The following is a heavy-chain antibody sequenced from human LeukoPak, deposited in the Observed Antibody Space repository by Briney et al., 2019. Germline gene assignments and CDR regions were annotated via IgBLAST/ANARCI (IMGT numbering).Heavy chain of an antibody. V-gene: IGHV3-33*06. CDR2: IWYDGSNK. CDR1: GFTFSSYG. CDR3: AKDLSGGSSE. Sequence: PGGSLRLSCAASGFTFSSYGMPWVRQAPAKGLEWVAVIWYDGSNKYYAGSVKGRFTISRDNSKNTLYLQMNILRAEDTAVYYCAKDLSGGSSEWGQGTLVTVSS. J-gene: IGHJ4*02. D-gene: IGHD4-23*01.